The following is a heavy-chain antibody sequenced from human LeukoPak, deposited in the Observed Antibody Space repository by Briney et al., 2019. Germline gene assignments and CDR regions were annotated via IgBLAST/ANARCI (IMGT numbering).Heavy chain of an antibody. J-gene: IGHJ4*02. CDR3: ARAGHYYGSGSYYNLPYFDY. CDR2: IYSGGST. D-gene: IGHD3-10*01. V-gene: IGHV3-66*01. Sequence: GGSLRLSCAASGFTVSSNYMSWVRQAPGKGLEWVSVIYSGGSTYYADSVKGRFTISRDNSKNTLYLQMNSLRAEDTAVYYCARAGHYYGSGSYYNLPYFDYWGQGTLVTVSS. CDR1: GFTVSSNY.